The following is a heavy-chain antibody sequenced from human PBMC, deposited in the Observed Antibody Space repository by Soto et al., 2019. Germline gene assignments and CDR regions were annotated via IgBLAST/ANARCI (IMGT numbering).Heavy chain of an antibody. CDR2: ISYDGSNK. V-gene: IGHV3-30-3*01. J-gene: IGHJ3*02. Sequence: SLRLSCAASGFTFSSYAMHWVRQAPGKGLEWEAVISYDGSNKYYADSVKGRFTISRDNSKNTLYLQMNSLRAEDTAVYYCARGTPNVIVATSDDAFDIWGQGTMVTVSS. D-gene: IGHD5-12*01. CDR3: ARGTPNVIVATSDDAFDI. CDR1: GFTFSSYA.